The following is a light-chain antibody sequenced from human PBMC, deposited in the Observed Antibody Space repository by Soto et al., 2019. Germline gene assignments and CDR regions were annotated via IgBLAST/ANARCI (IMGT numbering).Light chain of an antibody. CDR1: SSDVGGYNY. CDR3: SSYTSGSIDYV. CDR2: EVS. V-gene: IGLV2-14*01. J-gene: IGLJ1*01. Sequence: SALTQPASVSGSPGQSITISCTGTSSDVGGYNYVSWYQQHPGKAPKLMIYEVSNRPSGVSNRFSGSKSGNTASLTISGLQAEDEADYYCSSYTSGSIDYVFGTGTKLTVL.